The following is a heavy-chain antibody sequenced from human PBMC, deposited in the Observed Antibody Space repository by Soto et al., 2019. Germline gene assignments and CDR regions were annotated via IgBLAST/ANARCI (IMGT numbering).Heavy chain of an antibody. V-gene: IGHV4-4*02. CDR3: AREKWVLMSQPKGNYYYYYMDV. CDR2: IYHSGST. J-gene: IGHJ6*03. CDR1: SGSISSSNW. D-gene: IGHD2-2*01. Sequence: SETLSLTCAVSSGSISSSNWWSWVRQPPGKGLEWIGEIYHSGSTNYNPSLKSRVTISVDKSKNQFSLKLSSVTAADTAVYYCAREKWVLMSQPKGNYYYYYMDVWGKGTTVTVSS.